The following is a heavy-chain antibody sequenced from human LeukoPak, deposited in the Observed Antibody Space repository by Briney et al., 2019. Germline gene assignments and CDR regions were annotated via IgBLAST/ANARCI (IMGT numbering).Heavy chain of an antibody. CDR3: ARDEYYDSSGYTS. J-gene: IGHJ4*02. CDR2: ISSSSTTI. CDR1: GFTFSTYS. Sequence: GGSLRLSCAASGFTFSTYSMTWVGQAPGKGLEWLSYISSSSTTIHYADSVKGRVTISRDNAKNSLYLQMNSLRAEDTAIYYCARDEYYDSSGYTSWGQGTLVTVSS. V-gene: IGHV3-48*01. D-gene: IGHD3-22*01.